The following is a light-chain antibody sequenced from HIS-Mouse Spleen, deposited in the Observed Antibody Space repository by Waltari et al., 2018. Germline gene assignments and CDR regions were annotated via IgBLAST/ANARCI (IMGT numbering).Light chain of an antibody. CDR1: ALPKKY. V-gene: IGLV3-10*01. CDR2: EDS. CDR3: YSTDSSGNHRV. Sequence: SYELTQPPSVSVSPGQTARITCSGDALPKKYAYWYPQKSGQAPVLVLDEDSKRPSGSTAVFSGSSSGTMATLTISGAQVEDEADYYCYSTDSSGNHRVFGGGTKLTVL. J-gene: IGLJ2*01.